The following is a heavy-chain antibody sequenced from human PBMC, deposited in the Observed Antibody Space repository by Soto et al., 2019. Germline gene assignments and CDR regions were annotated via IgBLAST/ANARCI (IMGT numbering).Heavy chain of an antibody. D-gene: IGHD7-27*01. Sequence: EVQLVESGGGSVQPGGSLRLSCAASGFSFSSYTMNWVRQAPGKGLEWVSFISRSSSTITYADSVKGRFTITRDNVKNSLYMQMNSLRDEDTAVYYCARDLHWAFDSWDQGTLVTVSS. J-gene: IGHJ4*02. CDR1: GFSFSSYT. CDR3: ARDLHWAFDS. CDR2: ISRSSSTI. V-gene: IGHV3-48*02.